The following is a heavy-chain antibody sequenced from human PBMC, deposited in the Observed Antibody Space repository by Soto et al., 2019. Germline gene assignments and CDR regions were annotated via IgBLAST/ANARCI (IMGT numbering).Heavy chain of an antibody. Sequence: PGGSQRLSCASSGFPVSSNYMSWVRQAPGKGLEWVSVIYSGGSTYYAGSVKGRFTISRDNSKNTLYLQMNSLRAEDTAVYYCAREGKPLRYFDKPQVEHDYYYGMDVWGQGTTVTVSS. D-gene: IGHD3-9*01. CDR3: AREGKPLRYFDKPQVEHDYYYGMDV. V-gene: IGHV3-53*01. J-gene: IGHJ6*02. CDR1: GFPVSSNY. CDR2: IYSGGST.